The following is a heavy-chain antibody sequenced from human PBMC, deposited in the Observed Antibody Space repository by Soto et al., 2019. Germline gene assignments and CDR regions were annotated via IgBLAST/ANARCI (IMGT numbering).Heavy chain of an antibody. V-gene: IGHV1-18*01. J-gene: IGHJ1*01. CDR2: ISAYNGNT. CDR3: ARVQWLVDPSAEYFQH. Sequence: ASVKVSCKASGYTFTSYGISWVLQAPGQGLEWMGWISAYNGNTNYAQKLQGRVTMTTDTSTSTAYMELRSLRSDDTAVYYCARVQWLVDPSAEYFQHWGQGTLVTVSS. CDR1: GYTFTSYG. D-gene: IGHD6-19*01.